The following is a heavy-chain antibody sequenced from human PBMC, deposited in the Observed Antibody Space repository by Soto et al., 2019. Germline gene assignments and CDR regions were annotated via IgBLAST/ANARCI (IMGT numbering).Heavy chain of an antibody. CDR2: ISGSGGST. Sequence: PGGSLRLSCAASGFTFSSYAMSWVRQAPGKGREWVSAISGSGGSTYYADSVTGRFTISRDNSKNTLYLQMNSLGAEDTAVYYCAKDWKSVRFLEWLPRPPYYYYGMDVWGQGTTVTVSS. D-gene: IGHD3-3*01. CDR3: AKDWKSVRFLEWLPRPPYYYYGMDV. CDR1: GFTFSSYA. J-gene: IGHJ6*02. V-gene: IGHV3-23*01.